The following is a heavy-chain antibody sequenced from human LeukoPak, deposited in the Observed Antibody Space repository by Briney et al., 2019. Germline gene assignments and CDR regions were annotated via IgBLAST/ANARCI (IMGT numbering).Heavy chain of an antibody. CDR3: ARDKGAPRQALRYCSGGSCNDET. CDR1: GGSISSSSYY. V-gene: IGHV4-39*07. CDR2: IYYSGST. Sequence: PSETLSLTCTVSGGSISSSSYYWGWIRQPPGKGLEWIGSIYYSGSTYYNPSLKSRVTISVDTSKNQFSLKLSSVTAADTAVYYCARDKGAPRQALRYCSGGSCNDETWGQGTLVTVSS. J-gene: IGHJ5*02. D-gene: IGHD2-15*01.